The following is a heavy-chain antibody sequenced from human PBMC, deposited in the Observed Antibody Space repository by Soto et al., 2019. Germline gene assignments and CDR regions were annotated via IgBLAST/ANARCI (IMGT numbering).Heavy chain of an antibody. CDR2: HYYSGTT. CDR3: ARHEPRSGSYFHYYYGMDV. J-gene: IGHJ6*02. D-gene: IGHD1-26*01. V-gene: IGHV4-39*01. CDR1: GGSVSPSSYY. Sequence: SETLSLTCSVSGGSVSPSSYYWTWIRQPPGKGLEWIGSHYYSGTTYYNPSLKNRVTISADASKNHFSLRLTSVTVADTAVYYCARHEPRSGSYFHYYYGMDVWGQGTTVTVSS.